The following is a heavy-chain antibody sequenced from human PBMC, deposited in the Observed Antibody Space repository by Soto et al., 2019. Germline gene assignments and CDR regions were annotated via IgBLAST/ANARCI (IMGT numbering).Heavy chain of an antibody. D-gene: IGHD1-1*01. CDR2: ISGSGGST. CDR1: GFTFSSYA. Sequence: GGSLRLSCAASGFTFSSYAMSWVRQAPGKGLEWVSAISGSGGSTYYADSVKGRFTISRDNSKNTLYLQMNSLRAEDTAVYYCAKKRYRTGTTHGYFVHSGQGTRVTVSS. J-gene: IGHJ4*02. V-gene: IGHV3-23*01. CDR3: AKKRYRTGTTHGYFVH.